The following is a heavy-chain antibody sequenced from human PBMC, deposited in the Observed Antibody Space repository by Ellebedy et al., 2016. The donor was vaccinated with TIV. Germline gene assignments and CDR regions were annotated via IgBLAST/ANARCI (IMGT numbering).Heavy chain of an antibody. Sequence: GGSLRLSXVASGFSFSSYAMNWVRQAPGKGLEWVSSISFDSSHTFYTDSLRGRFTMFRDNAKNSVYLQMNSLRVDDTAVYYCARDGSIAVDGTSDYWGQGTLVTVSS. CDR3: ARDGSIAVDGTSDY. J-gene: IGHJ4*02. V-gene: IGHV3-21*01. CDR1: GFSFSSYA. CDR2: ISFDSSHT. D-gene: IGHD6-19*01.